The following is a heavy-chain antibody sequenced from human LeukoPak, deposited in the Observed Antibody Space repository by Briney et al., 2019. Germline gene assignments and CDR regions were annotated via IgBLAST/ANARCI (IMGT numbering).Heavy chain of an antibody. CDR1: GFTFSSYA. Sequence: GGSLRLSCAASGFTFSSYAMHWVRQAPGKGLEWVAVISYDGSNKYYADSVKGRFTISRDNSKNALYLQMNSLRAEDTAVYYCARDYGLYYYDSSGYYRWGQGTLVTVSS. CDR2: ISYDGSNK. CDR3: ARDYGLYYYDSSGYYR. V-gene: IGHV3-30*04. D-gene: IGHD3-22*01. J-gene: IGHJ5*02.